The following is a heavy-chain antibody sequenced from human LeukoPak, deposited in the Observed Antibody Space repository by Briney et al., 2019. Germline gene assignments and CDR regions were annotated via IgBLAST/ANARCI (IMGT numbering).Heavy chain of an antibody. CDR2: INPSGGST. J-gene: IGHJ4*02. V-gene: IGHV1-46*01. D-gene: IGHD3-22*01. CDR1: GYSFTSYF. CDR3: ARDSHDTSGYPGY. Sequence: ASVKVSCKASGYSFTSYFMHWVRQAPGQGLEWMGIINPSGGSTSYAPKFQGRVNMTRDTSTSTVYMDLSSLRSEDTAVYYCARDSHDTSGYPGYWGQGTLVTVSS.